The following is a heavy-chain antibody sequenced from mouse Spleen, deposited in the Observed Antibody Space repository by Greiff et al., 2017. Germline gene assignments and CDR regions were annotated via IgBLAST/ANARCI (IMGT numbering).Heavy chain of an antibody. CDR1: GFTFSSYA. CDR3: ARLGRGYFDY. CDR2: ISSGGGNT. V-gene: IGHV5-9*01. D-gene: IGHD4-1*01. Sequence: EVMLVESGGGLVKLGGSLKLSCAASGFTFSSYAMSWVRQTPEKRLEWVATISSGGGNTYYPDSVKGRFTISRDNAKNTLYLQMSSLKSEDTAMYYCARLGRGYFDYWGQGTTLTVSS. J-gene: IGHJ2*01.